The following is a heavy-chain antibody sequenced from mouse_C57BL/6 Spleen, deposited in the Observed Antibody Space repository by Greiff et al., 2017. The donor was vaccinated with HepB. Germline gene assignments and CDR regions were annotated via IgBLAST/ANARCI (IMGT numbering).Heavy chain of an antibody. Sequence: EVKLVESEGGLVQPGSSMKLSCTASGFTFSDYYMAWVRQVPEKGLEWVANINYDGSSTYYLDSLKSRFIISRDNAKNILYLQMSSLKSEDTATYYCARGDYSNYGSFAYWGQGTLVTVSA. V-gene: IGHV5-16*01. D-gene: IGHD2-5*01. CDR1: GFTFSDYY. CDR2: INYDGSST. CDR3: ARGDYSNYGSFAY. J-gene: IGHJ3*01.